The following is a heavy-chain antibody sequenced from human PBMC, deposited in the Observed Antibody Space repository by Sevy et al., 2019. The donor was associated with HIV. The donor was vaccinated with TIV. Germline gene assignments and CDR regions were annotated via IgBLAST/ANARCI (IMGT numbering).Heavy chain of an antibody. CDR2: ISGSGGST. Sequence: GGSLRLSCAASGFTFGTYTMNWVRQAPGKGLEWVSAISGSGGSTYYTDSVKGRFTISRDNSKTTLYLQMNSLRAEDTAVYYCAKGDTSFYGMDVWGQGTTGTVSS. J-gene: IGHJ6*02. CDR1: GFTFGTYT. D-gene: IGHD5-18*01. CDR3: AKGDTSFYGMDV. V-gene: IGHV3-23*01.